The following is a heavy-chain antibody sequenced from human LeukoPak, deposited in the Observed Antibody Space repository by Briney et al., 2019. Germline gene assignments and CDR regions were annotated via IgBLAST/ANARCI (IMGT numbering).Heavy chain of an antibody. D-gene: IGHD4-17*01. CDR1: GYTFTSYY. CDR2: INPSGGST. Sequence: ASVKVSCKASGYTFTSYYMHWVRQAPGQGLEWMGIINPSGGSTSYAQKFQGRVTMTRDTSKNQFPLKLSSVTAADTAVYYCARQRGDYLNYYYYMDVWGKGTTVTVSS. V-gene: IGHV1-46*01. J-gene: IGHJ6*03. CDR3: ARQRGDYLNYYYYMDV.